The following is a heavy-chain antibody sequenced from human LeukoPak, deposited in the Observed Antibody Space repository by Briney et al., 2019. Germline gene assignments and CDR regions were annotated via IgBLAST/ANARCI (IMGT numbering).Heavy chain of an antibody. V-gene: IGHV3-7*03. CDR2: IKQDGSEK. J-gene: IGHJ4*02. D-gene: IGHD3-22*01. Sequence: GGSLRLSCEASGFTFSSYWMSWVRQAPGKGLEWVANIKQDGSEKYYVDSVKGRFTISRDNAKNSLYLQMNSLRAEDTALYYCAKADSSGYYYRPPFFDYWGQGTLVTVSS. CDR3: AKADSSGYYYRPPFFDY. CDR1: GFTFSSYW.